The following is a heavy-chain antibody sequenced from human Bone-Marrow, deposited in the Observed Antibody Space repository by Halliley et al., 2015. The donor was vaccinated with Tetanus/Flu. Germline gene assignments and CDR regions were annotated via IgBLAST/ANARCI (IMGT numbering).Heavy chain of an antibody. CDR2: FYYSGST. Sequence: LRLSCTVSGGSLSSGTYDWGWIRQPPGKGLEWIGTFYYSGSTYYNPSLRSRVTIFVDTSKNQFSLKLSSVTAADRAVYYCARGLIMDVWGRGTTVTVSS. J-gene: IGHJ6*02. V-gene: IGHV4-39*01. CDR1: GGSLSSGTYD. CDR3: ARGLIMDV.